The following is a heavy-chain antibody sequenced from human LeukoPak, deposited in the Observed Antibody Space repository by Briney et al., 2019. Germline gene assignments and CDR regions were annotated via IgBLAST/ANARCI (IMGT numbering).Heavy chain of an antibody. CDR1: GLAFSSFA. J-gene: IGHJ6*03. D-gene: IGHD4-23*01. CDR2: ISGRGGTT. Sequence: GGSLRLSCAASGLAFSSFAMSWVRQAPGKGLEWVSAISGRGGTTYYADSVKGRFTISRDNAKNTLYLQMNSLRAEDTAVYYCAREAQLHFYYYMDVWGKGTTVTVSS. V-gene: IGHV3-23*01. CDR3: AREAQLHFYYYMDV.